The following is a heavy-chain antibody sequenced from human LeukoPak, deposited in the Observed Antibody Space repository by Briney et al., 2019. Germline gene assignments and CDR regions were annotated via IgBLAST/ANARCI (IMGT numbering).Heavy chain of an antibody. CDR2: IYYSGGT. J-gene: IGHJ4*02. D-gene: IGHD6-13*01. CDR1: GSSISSYY. CDR3: ARVAVSGYSSSWYDY. V-gene: IGHV4-59*01. Sequence: PSETLSLTCTVSGSSISSYYWSWIRQPPGRGLEWIGYIYYSGGTNYNPSLKSRVTISVDTSKNQFSLRLSSVTAADTAVYYCARVAVSGYSSSWYDYWGQGTLVTVSS.